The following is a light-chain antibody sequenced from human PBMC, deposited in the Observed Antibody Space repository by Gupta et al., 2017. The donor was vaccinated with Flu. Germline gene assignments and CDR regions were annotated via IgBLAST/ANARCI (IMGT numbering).Light chain of an antibody. CDR2: END. CDR1: SSNIGSNF. CDR3: GTRDNSLRASV. J-gene: IGLJ3*02. V-gene: IGLV1-51*02. Sequence: SSSNIGSNFVSWYQQFPGKAPELLIYENDKRSSGIPDRFSASKSGTSDTLAIAGLRTWDEAHYYCGTRDNSLRASVFGGGTKLTVL.